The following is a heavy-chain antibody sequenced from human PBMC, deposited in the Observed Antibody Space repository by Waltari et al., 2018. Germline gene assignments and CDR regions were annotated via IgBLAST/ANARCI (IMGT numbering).Heavy chain of an antibody. D-gene: IGHD6-13*01. J-gene: IGHJ5*01. Sequence: QITLKESGPTLVKPTQTLTLTCTFSGFSLSTSGVGVGWIRQPPGKALEWLGLIYWNDYKRYSPSLKSRLTITTDTSTKQVVLTMTSMDPVATATYYCAHSLTPQFSSSWWFDSWGQVTLVTFSS. CDR2: IYWNDYK. CDR3: AHSLTPQFSSSWWFDS. CDR1: GFSLSTSGVG. V-gene: IGHV2-5*01.